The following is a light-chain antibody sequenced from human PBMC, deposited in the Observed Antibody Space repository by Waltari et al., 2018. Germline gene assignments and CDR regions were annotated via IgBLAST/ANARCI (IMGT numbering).Light chain of an antibody. CDR2: GAS. J-gene: IGKJ1*01. Sequence: PGERVTLSCRASQSVSSSYLTWYQQKPGQAPSLLIYGASTRATSIPARFSGSGSGTDFTLTISSLQPEDFAVYYCQQDYNLPRTFGQGTKVEIK. CDR3: QQDYNLPRT. V-gene: IGKV3D-7*01. CDR1: QSVSSSY.